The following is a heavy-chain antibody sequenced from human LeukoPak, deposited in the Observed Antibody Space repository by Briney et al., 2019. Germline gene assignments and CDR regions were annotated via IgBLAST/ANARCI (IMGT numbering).Heavy chain of an antibody. Sequence: AGSLRLSCAASGFSISSYALHWVRQAPGKGLQYVSGISNGGSIDYANSVKGRFTISRDNSKNTLYLQMGSLRPEDMAVYYCARDFSYGSGFDYWGQGILVTVSS. V-gene: IGHV3-64*01. CDR3: ARDFSYGSGFDY. CDR1: GFSISSYA. D-gene: IGHD5-18*01. J-gene: IGHJ4*02. CDR2: ISNGGSI.